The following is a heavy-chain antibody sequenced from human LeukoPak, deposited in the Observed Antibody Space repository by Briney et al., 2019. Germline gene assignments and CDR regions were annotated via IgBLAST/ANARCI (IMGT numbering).Heavy chain of an antibody. CDR3: GREPPQIAALDY. J-gene: IGHJ4*02. Sequence: GGSLRLSCAASGFTFSSYWMSCVRQPPGKGLEWVANIKQDGSEKYYVDSVKGRFTISRDNAKNSLYLQMNSLRAEDTAVYYCGREPPQIAALDYWGQGTLVTVSS. V-gene: IGHV3-7*01. D-gene: IGHD6-6*01. CDR2: IKQDGSEK. CDR1: GFTFSSYW.